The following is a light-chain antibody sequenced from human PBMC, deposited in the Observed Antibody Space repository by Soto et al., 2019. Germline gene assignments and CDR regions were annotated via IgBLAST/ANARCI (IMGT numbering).Light chain of an antibody. CDR1: QSLVHIDGNTY. Sequence: DIVLTQTRLSSPVTLGQPASISCRSSQSLVHIDGNTYFNWLQQRPGQPPRLLIYKISNRFPGVPDRFSGSGAGTDFTLKISRVEAEDVGVYCMQATQSYTFGQGTRLEIK. CDR2: KIS. CDR3: MQATQSYT. J-gene: IGKJ2*01. V-gene: IGKV2-24*01.